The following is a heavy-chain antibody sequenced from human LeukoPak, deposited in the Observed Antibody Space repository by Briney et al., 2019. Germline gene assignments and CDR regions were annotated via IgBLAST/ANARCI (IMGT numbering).Heavy chain of an antibody. CDR1: GFTFSSYA. CDR2: ISGIGNYI. J-gene: IGHJ4*02. CDR3: ARLSGWFDY. Sequence: GGSLRLSCAASGFTFSSYALSWVRQAPGKGLEWVSAISGIGNYIYYADSVKGRFTISRDNSKNTVYLQMNSLRAEDTAVCYCARLSGWFDYWGQGTLVTVSS. V-gene: IGHV3-23*01. D-gene: IGHD6-19*01.